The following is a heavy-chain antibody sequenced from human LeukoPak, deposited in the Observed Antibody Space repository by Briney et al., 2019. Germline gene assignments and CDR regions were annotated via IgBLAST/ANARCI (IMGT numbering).Heavy chain of an antibody. Sequence: PGGSLRLSCAASGFTFSSYSMNWVRQAPGKGLEWVSSISSSSSYIHYADSVKGRFTISRDNAKNSLYLQMNSLRAEDTAVYYCARGFVEKYYCSGGSCYLDYWGQGTLVTVSS. V-gene: IGHV3-21*01. D-gene: IGHD2-15*01. CDR2: ISSSSSYI. CDR3: ARGFVEKYYCSGGSCYLDY. J-gene: IGHJ4*02. CDR1: GFTFSSYS.